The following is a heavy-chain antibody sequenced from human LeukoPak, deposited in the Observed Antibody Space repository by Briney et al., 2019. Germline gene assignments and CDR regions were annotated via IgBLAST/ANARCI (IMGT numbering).Heavy chain of an antibody. CDR3: ATDLHWVYAFDI. D-gene: IGHD6-13*01. CDR2: FDPEDGET. J-gene: IGHJ3*02. Sequence: ASVKVSCKVSGYTLTELSMHWVRQAPGKGLEWMGGFDPEDGETIYAQKFRGRVTMTEDTSTDTAYMELSSLRSEDTAVYYCATDLHWVYAFDIWGQGTMVTVSS. V-gene: IGHV1-24*01. CDR1: GYTLTELS.